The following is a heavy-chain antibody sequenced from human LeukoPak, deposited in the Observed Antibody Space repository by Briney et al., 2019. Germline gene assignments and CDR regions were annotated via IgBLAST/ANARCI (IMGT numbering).Heavy chain of an antibody. D-gene: IGHD5-12*01. Sequence: SETLSLTCAVYGGSFSGYYWSWIRQPPGKGLEWIGEINHSGSTNYNPSLKSRVTISVDTSKNQFPLKLSSVTAADTAVYYCARGGYSGYDFDYWGQGTLVTVSS. J-gene: IGHJ4*02. CDR1: GGSFSGYY. CDR2: INHSGST. V-gene: IGHV4-34*01. CDR3: ARGGYSGYDFDY.